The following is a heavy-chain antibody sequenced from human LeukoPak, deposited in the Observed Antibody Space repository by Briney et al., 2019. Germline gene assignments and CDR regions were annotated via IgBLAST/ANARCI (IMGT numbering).Heavy chain of an antibody. Sequence: GGSLRLSCAASGFTVSSNYMSWVRQAPGKGLEWVSVIYSGGSTYYADSVKGRFTISRDNSKNTLYLQMNSLRAEDTAVYYCARDTQPYSSSWYSPDAFDIWGQGTMVTVSS. D-gene: IGHD6-13*01. J-gene: IGHJ3*02. CDR2: IYSGGST. CDR3: ARDTQPYSSSWYSPDAFDI. V-gene: IGHV3-66*01. CDR1: GFTVSSNY.